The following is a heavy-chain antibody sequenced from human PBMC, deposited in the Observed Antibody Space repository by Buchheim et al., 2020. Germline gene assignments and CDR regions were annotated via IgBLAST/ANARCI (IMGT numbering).Heavy chain of an antibody. CDR2: VGVSGTT. J-gene: IGHJ3*02. D-gene: IGHD1-26*01. CDR1: GFTFSSHA. CDR3: ARRGESGIYSNSFDI. Sequence: EVQLLESGGDLVRPGGSLRLSCAVSGFTFSSHAMSWVRQAPGKGLEWVSAVGVSGTTYYADSVRGRFTIFRDISKNTLYLQMNGLRAEDTAVYYCARRGESGIYSNSFDIWGQGT. V-gene: IGHV3-23*01.